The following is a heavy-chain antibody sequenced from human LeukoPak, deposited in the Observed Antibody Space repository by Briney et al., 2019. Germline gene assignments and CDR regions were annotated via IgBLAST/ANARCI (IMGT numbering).Heavy chain of an antibody. J-gene: IGHJ6*03. CDR3: AKVRFLEWPAPMDV. CDR1: GGSISNYY. Sequence: SDTLSLTCTVSGGSISNYYWTLIRQPPGKGLEWIGYIYSRGSTYYNPPLNSRATISLDTSKNHITLKLSSVTAADTAVYSCAKVRFLEWPAPMDVWGIGTTVTVSS. V-gene: IGHV4-59*07. D-gene: IGHD3-3*01. CDR2: IYSRGST.